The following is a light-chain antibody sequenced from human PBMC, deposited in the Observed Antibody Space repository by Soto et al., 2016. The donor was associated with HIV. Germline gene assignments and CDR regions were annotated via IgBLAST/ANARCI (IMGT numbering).Light chain of an antibody. CDR3: QVWDSSSDLVV. CDR2: DDS. Sequence: SYELTQPPSLSVAPRKTARITCGGNNVGSKSVQWYQQKPGQAPVLVVYDDSDRPSGIPERFSGSNSGHTATLTISGVEAGDEADYYCQVWDSSSDLVVFGGGTKLTVL. CDR1: NVGSKS. V-gene: IGLV3-21*01. J-gene: IGLJ2*01.